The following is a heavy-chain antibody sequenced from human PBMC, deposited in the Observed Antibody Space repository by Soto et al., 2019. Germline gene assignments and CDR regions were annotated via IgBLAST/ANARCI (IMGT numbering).Heavy chain of an antibody. V-gene: IGHV1-18*01. D-gene: IGHD2-2*01. CDR1: GYTFTSYG. Sequence: ASVKVSCKASGYTFTSYGISWVRQAPGQGLEWMGWISAYNGNTNYAQKLQGRVTMTTDTSTSTAYMELRSLRSDDTAVYYCARSASTSCYSPKCWFDPWGQGTLVTVSS. J-gene: IGHJ5*02. CDR3: ARSASTSCYSPKCWFDP. CDR2: ISAYNGNT.